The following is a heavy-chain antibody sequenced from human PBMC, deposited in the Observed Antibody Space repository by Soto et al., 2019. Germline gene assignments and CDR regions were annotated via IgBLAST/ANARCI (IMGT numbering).Heavy chain of an antibody. Sequence: ASVEVSRKASVYNFTNYYRHWVRQAPGQGLEWMGTINAGGGYTTYAQRFQGRVTMTRDTSTSTVSMELCSLRYEDTALYYCTVGWAIVVVTAPFVLWGERTLVSVSS. J-gene: IGHJ4*02. CDR2: INAGGGYT. CDR1: VYNFTNYY. CDR3: TVGWAIVVVTAPFVL. D-gene: IGHD2-21*02. V-gene: IGHV1-46*03.